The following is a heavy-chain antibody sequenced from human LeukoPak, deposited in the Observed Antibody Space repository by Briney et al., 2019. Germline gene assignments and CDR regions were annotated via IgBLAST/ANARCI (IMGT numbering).Heavy chain of an antibody. CDR1: GFTFGDYA. CDR2: IRSKAYGGTT. CDR3: TRVHVITFGGAGGYFDY. Sequence: GGSLRLSCTASGFTFGDYAMSWVRQAPGKGLEWVSFIRSKAYGGTTEYAASVKGRFTISRDDSKSIAYLQMNSLKTEDTAVYYCTRVHVITFGGAGGYFDYWGQGTLVTVSS. V-gene: IGHV3-49*04. J-gene: IGHJ4*02. D-gene: IGHD3-16*01.